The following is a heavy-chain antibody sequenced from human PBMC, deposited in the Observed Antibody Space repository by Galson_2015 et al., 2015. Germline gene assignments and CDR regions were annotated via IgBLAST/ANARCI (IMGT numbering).Heavy chain of an antibody. CDR3: ARDANRGGEFDY. D-gene: IGHD1-14*01. V-gene: IGHV3-7*03. CDR1: GFIFRNFW. CDR2: IRYDGSQT. J-gene: IGHJ4*02. Sequence: SLRLSCAASGFIFRNFWMVWVRQTPEKGLEWVAKIRYDGSQTFYVDSVEGRFTISRDNAENSVYLQMNSLRADDTAVYYCARDANRGGEFDYWGQGALVTVSS.